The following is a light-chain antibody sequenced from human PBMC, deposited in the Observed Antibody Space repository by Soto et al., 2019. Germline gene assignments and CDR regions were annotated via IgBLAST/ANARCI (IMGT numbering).Light chain of an antibody. CDR1: QSLLHSNGYNY. V-gene: IGKV2-28*01. J-gene: IGKJ1*01. Sequence: DIVMTQSPLSLPVTPGEPASISCRSSQSLLHSNGYNYLDWYLQKPGQSPQLLISLGSNRASGVPDRLSGSGSGTDFTLKISRVEAEDVGVYYCMQALQTPRTFGQGTKVEIK. CDR3: MQALQTPRT. CDR2: LGS.